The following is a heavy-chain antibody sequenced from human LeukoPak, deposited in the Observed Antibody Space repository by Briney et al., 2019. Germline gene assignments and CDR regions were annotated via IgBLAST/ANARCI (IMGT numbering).Heavy chain of an antibody. CDR3: ARGSIITFGGVRHYGMDV. CDR1: AYPFTIYD. CDR2: MNPNSGGT. V-gene: IGHV1-8*01. D-gene: IGHD3-16*01. Sequence: ASVKVSCKASAYPFTIYDINWVRQATGQGLEWMGWMNPNSGGTVYAQKFQGRVSMTRDTSISTAYMELSSLRSEDTAVYYCARGSIITFGGVRHYGMDVWSQGTTVTVSS. J-gene: IGHJ6*02.